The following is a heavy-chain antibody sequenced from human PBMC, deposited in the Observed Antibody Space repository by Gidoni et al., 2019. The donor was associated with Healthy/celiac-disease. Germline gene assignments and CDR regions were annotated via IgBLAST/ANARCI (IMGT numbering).Heavy chain of an antibody. CDR3: AHRRVYYDSSGYYERFLPFQESWFDP. CDR2: IYWNDDK. J-gene: IGHJ5*02. D-gene: IGHD3-22*01. Sequence: QITLKESGPTLVKPTQTLTLTCTFSGFSLSTSGVGVGWIRQPPGKALEWLALIYWNDDKRYSPSLKSRLTITKDTSKNQVVLTMTNMDPVDTATYYCAHRRVYYDSSGYYERFLPFQESWFDPWGQGTLVTVSS. CDR1: GFSLSTSGVG. V-gene: IGHV2-5*01.